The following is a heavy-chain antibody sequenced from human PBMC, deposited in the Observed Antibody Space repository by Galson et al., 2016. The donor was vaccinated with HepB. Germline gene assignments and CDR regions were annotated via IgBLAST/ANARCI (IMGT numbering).Heavy chain of an antibody. CDR1: GFTFVDYA. D-gene: IGHD4-23*01. Sequence: LRLSCAASGFTFVDYAMGWCRQAPEKGLEWIDYVGGKTYGVTTRYAASVKGRFTISRDDSKNIVYLQMDSLNAEDTAIYYCVADHGGFDALDFWGQGTLVTVSS. J-gene: IGHJ4*02. CDR3: VADHGGFDALDF. V-gene: IGHV3-49*03. CDR2: VGGKTYGVTT.